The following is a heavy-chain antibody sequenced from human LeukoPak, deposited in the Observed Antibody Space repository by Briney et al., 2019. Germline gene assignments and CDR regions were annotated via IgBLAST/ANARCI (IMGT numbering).Heavy chain of an antibody. CDR2: SRDRANGYTP. CDR1: GFTFSGRY. D-gene: IGHD1-26*01. Sequence: GGSLRLSCTASGFTFSGRYMDWVRQAPGKGLEWVGRSRDRANGYTPEYAASVRGRFTISRDDSETSMYLQMNSLKTEDSAVYYCTRGGTSSVAYYYHMDVWGQGTTVTVSS. J-gene: IGHJ6*02. CDR3: TRGGTSSVAYYYHMDV. V-gene: IGHV3-72*01.